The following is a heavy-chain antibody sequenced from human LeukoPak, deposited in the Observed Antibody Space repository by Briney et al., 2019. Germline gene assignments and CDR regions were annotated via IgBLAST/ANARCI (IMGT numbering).Heavy chain of an antibody. CDR1: GGSISSYY. CDR3: ARATLPYAIGVDYFDY. CDR2: IYYSGST. Sequence: ETLSLTCTVSGGSISSYYWCWIRQPPGKGLEWIGYIYYSGSTNYNPSLKSRVTISVDTSKNQFSLKLSSVTAADTAVYYCARATLPYAIGVDYFDYWGQGTLVTVSS. J-gene: IGHJ4*02. V-gene: IGHV4-59*01. D-gene: IGHD2-8*01.